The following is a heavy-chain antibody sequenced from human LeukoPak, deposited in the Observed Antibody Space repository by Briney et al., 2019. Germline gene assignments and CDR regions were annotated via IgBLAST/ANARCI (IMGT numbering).Heavy chain of an antibody. CDR3: AKGQKWELPLDY. D-gene: IGHD1-26*01. V-gene: IGHV3-74*01. Sequence: GGSLRLSCAASGFTFNSYWMHWVRQAPGKGLVWVARISTDGSSTSYADSVKGRFTISRDNSKNTLYLQMNSLRAEDTAVYYCAKGQKWELPLDYWGQGTLVTVSS. CDR2: ISTDGSST. CDR1: GFTFNSYW. J-gene: IGHJ4*02.